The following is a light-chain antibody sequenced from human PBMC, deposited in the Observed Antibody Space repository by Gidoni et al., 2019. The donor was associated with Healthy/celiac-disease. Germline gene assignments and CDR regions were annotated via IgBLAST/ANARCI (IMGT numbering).Light chain of an antibody. CDR3: QQFNNYPLT. V-gene: IGKV1D-13*01. J-gene: IGKJ4*01. Sequence: IPLTKSPSPLSASVGDRVTIICRASQGISSALAWYQQKPGKAPKLLTCDASSLESGVPSRFSGSGSGTYFTLTSSSLQPDDFATYCCQQFNNYPLTFGGGTKVEIK. CDR2: DAS. CDR1: QGISSA.